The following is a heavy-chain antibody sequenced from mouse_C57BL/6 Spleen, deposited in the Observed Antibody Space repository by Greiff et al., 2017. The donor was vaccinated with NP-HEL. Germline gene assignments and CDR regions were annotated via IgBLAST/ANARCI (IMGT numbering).Heavy chain of an antibody. D-gene: IGHD3-3*01. CDR3: ARGGTGNAMDY. J-gene: IGHJ4*01. CDR1: GYTFTSYW. CDR2: IDPSDSYT. Sequence: VQLQQSGAELVKPGASVKLSCKASGYTFTSYWMQWVKQRPGQGLEWIGEIDPSDSYTNYNQKFKGKATLTVDTYSSTAYMQLSSLTSEDSAVYYCARGGTGNAMDYWGQGTSVTVSS. V-gene: IGHV1-50*01.